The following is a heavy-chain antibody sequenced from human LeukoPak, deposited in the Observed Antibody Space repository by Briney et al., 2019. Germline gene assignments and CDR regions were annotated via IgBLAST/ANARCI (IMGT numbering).Heavy chain of an antibody. V-gene: IGHV3-23*01. Sequence: QSGGSLILSCVASGFTLSSYMMSWVRQAPGKGLEWVSGISGSAGGTFYSDSVRGRFTISRDSPKNTLYLQMNSLRAEDTAVYYCTKDPLDYWGQGTLVTVSS. CDR3: TKDPLDY. CDR1: GFTLSSYM. CDR2: ISGSAGGT. J-gene: IGHJ4*02.